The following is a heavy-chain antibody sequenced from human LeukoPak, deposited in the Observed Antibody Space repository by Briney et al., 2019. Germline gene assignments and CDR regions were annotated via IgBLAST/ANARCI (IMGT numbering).Heavy chain of an antibody. CDR3: AGGTGYQLPHY. D-gene: IGHD2-2*01. Sequence: ASVKVSCKASGYTFTSYYMHWVRQAPGQGLEWMGIINPSGGSTSYAQKFQGRVTMTRDTSISTAYMELSRLRSDDTAVYYCAGGTGYQLPHYWGQGTLVTVSS. J-gene: IGHJ4*02. V-gene: IGHV1-46*03. CDR2: INPSGGST. CDR1: GYTFTSYY.